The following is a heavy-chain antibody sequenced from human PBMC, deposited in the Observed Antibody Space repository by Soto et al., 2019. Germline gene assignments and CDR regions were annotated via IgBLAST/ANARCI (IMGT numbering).Heavy chain of an antibody. CDR2: IIPVVGIP. CDR3: ARVLEFRDGYISHFDY. CDR1: GGTFRNYP. J-gene: IGHJ4*02. V-gene: IGHV1-69*01. D-gene: IGHD5-12*01. Sequence: QVQLVQSGAEVKKPGSSVKVSCKASGGTFRNYPFSWVRQAPGQGLEWMGGIIPVVGIPNYAQKFQGRVTISADESTSTVYMELSSLRSEDTAVYYCARVLEFRDGYISHFDYWGQGTLVTVPS.